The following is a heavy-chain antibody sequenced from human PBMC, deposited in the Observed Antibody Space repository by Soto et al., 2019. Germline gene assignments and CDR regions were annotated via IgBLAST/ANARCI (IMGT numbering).Heavy chain of an antibody. CDR2: IIPIFGTA. Sequence: SVKVSCKASGGTFSSYAISWLRQSPGQGLEWMGVIIPIFGTANYAQKFQGRVTITADESTSTAYMELSSLRSEDTAVYYCARDLITGTTSPYWGQGTLVTVSS. D-gene: IGHD1-7*01. CDR3: ARDLITGTTSPY. J-gene: IGHJ4*02. CDR1: GGTFSSYA. V-gene: IGHV1-69*13.